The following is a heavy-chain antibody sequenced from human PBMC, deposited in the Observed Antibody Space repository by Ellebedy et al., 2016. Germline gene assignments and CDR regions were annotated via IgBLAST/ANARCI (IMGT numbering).Heavy chain of an antibody. J-gene: IGHJ4*02. CDR3: ARDRNSLVGVTFYFDY. V-gene: IGHV3-33*01. CDR1: GFTFSSYG. Sequence: GESLKISCTASGFTFSSYGMHWVRQAPGKGLEWVAVIWYDGSNKYYADSVKGQFTISRDNSKNTLYLQMNSLRAEDTAVYYCARDRNSLVGVTFYFDYWGQGTLVTVSS. D-gene: IGHD1-26*01. CDR2: IWYDGSNK.